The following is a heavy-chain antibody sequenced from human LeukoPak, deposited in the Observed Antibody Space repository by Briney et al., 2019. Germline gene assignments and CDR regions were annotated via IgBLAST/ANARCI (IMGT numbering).Heavy chain of an antibody. Sequence: GGTLRLSCAASGFTFSSYGMSWVRQAPGKGLEWVSAISGSGGSTYYADSVKGRFTISRDNSKNTLYLQMNSLRAEDTAVYYCAKAGYFDNYYCYSYMDVWGKGTTVTISS. CDR2: ISGSGGST. CDR3: AKAGYFDNYYCYSYMDV. D-gene: IGHD3-9*01. V-gene: IGHV3-23*01. J-gene: IGHJ6*03. CDR1: GFTFSSYG.